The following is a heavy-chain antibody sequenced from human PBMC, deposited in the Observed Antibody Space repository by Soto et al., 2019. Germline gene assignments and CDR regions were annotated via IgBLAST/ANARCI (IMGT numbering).Heavy chain of an antibody. V-gene: IGHV3-48*02. CDR1: GFTFSSYS. J-gene: IGHJ5*02. CDR2: ISSSSSTI. CDR3: AREAGTWPPPLTWSAP. Sequence: EVQLVESGGGLVQPGGSLRLSCAASGFTFSSYSMNWVRQAPGKGLEWVSYISSSSSTIYYADSVKGRFTISRDNAKNQRNRKRNTLEDEDTALHSGAREAGTWPPPLTWSAPGGRGTRSTVSS. D-gene: IGHD1-1*01.